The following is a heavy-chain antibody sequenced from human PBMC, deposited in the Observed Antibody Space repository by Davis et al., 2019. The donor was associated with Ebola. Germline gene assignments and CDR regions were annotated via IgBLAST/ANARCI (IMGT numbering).Heavy chain of an antibody. V-gene: IGHV3-7*03. CDR1: GFTFSSYW. D-gene: IGHD4-17*01. CDR3: AKDIEDYGEVLDYYYGMDV. Sequence: GGSLRLSCAASGFTFSSYWMSWVRQAPGKGLEWVANIKQDGSEKYYVDSVKGRFTISRDNAKNTLYLQMNSLRAEDTAVYYCAKDIEDYGEVLDYYYGMDVWGQGTTVTVSS. CDR2: IKQDGSEK. J-gene: IGHJ6*02.